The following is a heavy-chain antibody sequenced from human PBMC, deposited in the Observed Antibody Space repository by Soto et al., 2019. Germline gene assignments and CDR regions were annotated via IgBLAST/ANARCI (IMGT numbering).Heavy chain of an antibody. D-gene: IGHD3-22*01. Sequence: GGSLRLSCAASGLTFSSYAMIWVRRAPGKGLEWVSAISVSGGSTYYADSVKGRFTISRDNSKNTLYLQMNSLRAEDTAVYYCAKALYYDSSGYRKVDAFDIWGQGTMVTVSS. CDR3: AKALYYDSSGYRKVDAFDI. CDR1: GLTFSSYA. J-gene: IGHJ3*02. V-gene: IGHV3-23*01. CDR2: ISVSGGST.